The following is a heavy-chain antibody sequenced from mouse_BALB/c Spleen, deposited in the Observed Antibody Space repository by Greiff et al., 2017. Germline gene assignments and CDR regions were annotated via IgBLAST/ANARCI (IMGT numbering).Heavy chain of an antibody. J-gene: IGHJ2*01. CDR2: ISTYYGDA. CDR1: GYTFTDYA. V-gene: IGHV1S137*01. CDR3: AREDYGSSPLDY. Sequence: QVQLQQSGAELVRPGVSVKISCKGSGYTFTDYAMHWVKQSHAKSLEWIGVISTYYGDASYNQKFKGKATMTVDKSSSTAYMELARLTSEDSAIYYCAREDYGSSPLDYWGQGTTLTVSS. D-gene: IGHD1-1*01.